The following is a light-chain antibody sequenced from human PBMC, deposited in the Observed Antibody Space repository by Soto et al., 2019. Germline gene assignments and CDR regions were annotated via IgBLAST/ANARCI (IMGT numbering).Light chain of an antibody. V-gene: IGLV2-14*01. CDR3: SSYTSSSTYV. CDR2: EVS. J-gene: IGLJ1*01. Sequence: QSVLPQPASVSGSPGQSITISCTGTSSDVGGYNYVSWYQQHPGKAPKLMIYEVSNRPSGVSNRFSGSKSGNTASLTISGLQAEDEADYYCSSYTSSSTYVFGTGPKVTVL. CDR1: SSDVGGYNY.